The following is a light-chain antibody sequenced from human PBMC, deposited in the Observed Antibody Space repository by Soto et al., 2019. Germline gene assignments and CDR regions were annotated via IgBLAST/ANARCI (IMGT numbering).Light chain of an antibody. V-gene: IGKV3-20*01. J-gene: IGKJ4*01. CDR3: QQYASSPLT. CDR1: QSVRSNY. Sequence: EIVLTQSPGTLSLSSGERATLSCRASQSVRSNYLAWYQQKPGQAPRLLIYGASSRATGIPDRFGGSGSGTDFTLTIRRLAPEDFAVYYCQQYASSPLTFGGGTKVEIK. CDR2: GAS.